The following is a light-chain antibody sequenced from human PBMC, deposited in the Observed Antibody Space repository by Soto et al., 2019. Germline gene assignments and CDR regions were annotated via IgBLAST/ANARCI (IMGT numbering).Light chain of an antibody. CDR1: SSDVGAFNY. Sequence: QSVLTQPASVSGSPGQSITISCTGTSSDVGAFNYVSWYLQYPGKAPKLMIYEVGNRPSGVFNRFSGSKSGNTASLTISGLQAEDEADYYCGSYASGSIYVFGTGTKLTVL. CDR3: GSYASGSIYV. V-gene: IGLV2-14*01. J-gene: IGLJ1*01. CDR2: EVG.